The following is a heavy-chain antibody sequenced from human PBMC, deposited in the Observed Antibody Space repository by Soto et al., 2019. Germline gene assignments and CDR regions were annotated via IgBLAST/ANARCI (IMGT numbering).Heavy chain of an antibody. CDR2: ISGSGSNT. J-gene: IGHJ4*02. D-gene: IGHD6-13*01. CDR1: GFTFGNYA. V-gene: IGHV3-23*01. CDR3: AYSSTPFDY. Sequence: GGSLRLSCAASGFTFGNYAMNWVRQAPGMGLEWVSAISGSGSNTFYADSVKGRFTISRDNSKNTLYLQMNSLRAEDTAVYYSAYSSTPFDYWGQGTLVTVSS.